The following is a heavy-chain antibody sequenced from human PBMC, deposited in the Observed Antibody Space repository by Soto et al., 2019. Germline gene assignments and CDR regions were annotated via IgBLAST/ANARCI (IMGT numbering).Heavy chain of an antibody. Sequence: QVQLVQSGAEVKEPGASVKVSCKASGYTFTSYDINWVRQATGQGLEWMGWMNPNSGNTGYAQKFQGRVTMTRNTSISTAYMELSSLRSEDTAVYYCARGRVTIFGVVIRDYYYYGMDVWGQGTTVTVSS. CDR3: ARGRVTIFGVVIRDYYYYGMDV. J-gene: IGHJ6*02. D-gene: IGHD3-3*01. CDR2: MNPNSGNT. V-gene: IGHV1-8*01. CDR1: GYTFTSYD.